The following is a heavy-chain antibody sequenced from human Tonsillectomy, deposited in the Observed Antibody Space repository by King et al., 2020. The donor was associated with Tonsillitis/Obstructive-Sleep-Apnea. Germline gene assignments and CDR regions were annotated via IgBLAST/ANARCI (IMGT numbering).Heavy chain of an antibody. V-gene: IGHV4-34*01. CDR3: ARGHEYPQTPYYYYYYMDV. J-gene: IGHJ6*03. CDR1: GGSFSGYY. CDR2: INHSGST. D-gene: IGHD2-2*01. Sequence: VQLQQWGAGLLKPSETLSLTCAVYGGSFSGYYWSWIRQPPGKGLEWIGEINHSGSTNYNPSLKSRVTISVDTSKNQFSLKLSSVTAADTAVYYFARGHEYPQTPYYYYYYMDVWGKGTTVTVSS.